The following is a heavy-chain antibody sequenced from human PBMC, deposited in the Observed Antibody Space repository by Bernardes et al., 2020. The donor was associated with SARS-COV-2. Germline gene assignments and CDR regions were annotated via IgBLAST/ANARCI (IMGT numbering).Heavy chain of an antibody. CDR1: GFTFDDYA. CDR3: VAAAGTDY. CDR2: ISWNSGSI. V-gene: IGHV3-9*01. J-gene: IGHJ4*02. D-gene: IGHD6-13*01. Sequence: GGSLRLSCAASGFTFDDYAMHWVRQAPGKGLEWVSGISWNSGSIGYADSVKGRFTISRDNAKNSLYLQMNSLRAEDTALYYCVAAAGTDYWGQGTLVTVSS.